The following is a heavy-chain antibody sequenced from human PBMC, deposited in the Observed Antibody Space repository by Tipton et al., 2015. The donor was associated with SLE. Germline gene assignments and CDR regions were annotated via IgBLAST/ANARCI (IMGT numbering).Heavy chain of an antibody. V-gene: IGHV4-34*01. Sequence: TLSLTCAVYGGSFRGYYWSWIRQPPGKGLEWIGEINHSGSTNYNPSLKSRVTISVDTSKNQFSLKLSSVTAADTAVHYCARDSTMLRGTAFDIWGQGTMVTVSS. D-gene: IGHD3-10*01. CDR1: GGSFRGYY. CDR3: ARDSTMLRGTAFDI. CDR2: INHSGST. J-gene: IGHJ3*02.